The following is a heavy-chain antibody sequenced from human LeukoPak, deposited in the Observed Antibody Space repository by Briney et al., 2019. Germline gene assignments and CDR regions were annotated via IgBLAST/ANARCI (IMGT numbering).Heavy chain of an antibody. CDR2: IYTSGST. CDR3: ARDGRYSAGGWFDP. V-gene: IGHV4-4*07. Sequence: PSETVSLTCTVSGGSISSYYWSWIRQPAGKGLEWIGRIYTSGSTNYNPSLKSRVTMSVDTSKNQFSLKLSSVTAADTAVYYCARDGRYSAGGWFDPWGQGTLVTVSS. D-gene: IGHD5-12*01. CDR1: GGSISSYY. J-gene: IGHJ5*02.